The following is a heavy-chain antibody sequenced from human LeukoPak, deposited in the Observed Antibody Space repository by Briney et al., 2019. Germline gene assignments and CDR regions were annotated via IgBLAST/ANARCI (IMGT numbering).Heavy chain of an antibody. J-gene: IGHJ6*02. D-gene: IGHD3-9*01. V-gene: IGHV1-46*01. CDR3: ARDYYDILTGYREYYYYGMDV. Sequence: GASVKVSCKASGYTFTSYYMHWVRQAPGQGLEWMGIINPSGGSTSYAQKFQGRVTMTRDTSTSTVYMELSSLRSEDTAVYYCARDYYDILTGYREYYYYGMDVWGQGTTVTVSS. CDR2: INPSGGST. CDR1: GYTFTSYY.